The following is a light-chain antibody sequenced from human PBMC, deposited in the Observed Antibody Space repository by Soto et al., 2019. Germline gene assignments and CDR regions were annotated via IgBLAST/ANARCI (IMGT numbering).Light chain of an antibody. V-gene: IGLV2-11*01. CDR1: SSDVGRYNC. J-gene: IGLJ1*01. Sequence: ALTQPRSVSGSPGQSVTISCTGTSSDVGRYNCVSWYQQHPGKAPQLIIYDVTQRPSGVPDRFSGSKSGNTASLSISGLQAEDEADYYCCSHSASYTFVFGTGTKVTVL. CDR3: CSHSASYTFV. CDR2: DVT.